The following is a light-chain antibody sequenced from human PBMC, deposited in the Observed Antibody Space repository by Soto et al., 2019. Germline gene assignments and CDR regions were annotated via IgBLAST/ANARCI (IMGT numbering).Light chain of an antibody. CDR2: GAS. CDR3: QQYGSSPVT. Sequence: EIVLTQSPATLSLSPGEGASLSCRASQSVSSFLAWYQQKPGQAPRLLIYGASNRATGIPDRFSGSGSGTDFTLTITRLEPEDFAVYYCQQYGSSPVTFGQGTKVDI. V-gene: IGKV3-20*01. CDR1: QSVSSF. J-gene: IGKJ1*01.